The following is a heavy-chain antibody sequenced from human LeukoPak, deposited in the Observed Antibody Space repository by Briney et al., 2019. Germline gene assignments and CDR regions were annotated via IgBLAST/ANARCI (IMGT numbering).Heavy chain of an antibody. V-gene: IGHV1-69*13. Sequence: SVKVSCKASGGTFSSYAISWVRQAPGQGLEWMGGIIPIFGTANYAQKFQGRVTITADESTSAAYMELSSLRSEDTAVYYCARDPRSYYDFWSGYDYWGQGTLVTVSS. CDR2: IIPIFGTA. CDR3: ARDPRSYYDFWSGYDY. CDR1: GGTFSSYA. J-gene: IGHJ4*02. D-gene: IGHD3-3*01.